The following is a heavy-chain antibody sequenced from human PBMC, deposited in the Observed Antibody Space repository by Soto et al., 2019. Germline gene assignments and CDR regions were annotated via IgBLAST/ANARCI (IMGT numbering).Heavy chain of an antibody. J-gene: IGHJ4*02. CDR2: MNPNSGNT. CDR3: ARVRGARGGSSQKEFDY. V-gene: IGHV1-8*01. D-gene: IGHD2-15*01. CDR1: GYTFTSYD. Sequence: ASVKVSCKASGYTFTSYDINWARQATGQGLEWMGWMNPNSGNTGYAQKFQGRVTMTRNTSISTAYMELSSLRSEDTAVYYCARVRGARGGSSQKEFDYWGQGTLVTVSS.